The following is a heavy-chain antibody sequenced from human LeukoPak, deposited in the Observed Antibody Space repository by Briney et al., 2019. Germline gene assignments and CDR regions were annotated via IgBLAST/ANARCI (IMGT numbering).Heavy chain of an antibody. CDR1: GFTFSSYS. V-gene: IGHV3-21*01. CDR3: ARDIAAAGTPLLTTGFDY. J-gene: IGHJ4*02. D-gene: IGHD6-13*01. CDR2: ISSSSSYI. Sequence: GGSLRLSCAASGFTFSSYSMNWVRQAPGKGLEWVSSISSSSSYIYCADSVKGRFTISRDNAKNSLYLQMNSLRAEDTAVYYCARDIAAAGTPLLTTGFDYWGQGTLVTVSS.